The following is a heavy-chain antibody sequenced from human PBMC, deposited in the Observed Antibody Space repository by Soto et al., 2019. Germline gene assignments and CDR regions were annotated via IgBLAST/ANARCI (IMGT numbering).Heavy chain of an antibody. J-gene: IGHJ4*02. CDR1: GGSINSDY. CDR3: ARGRPVYNWIY. CDR2: VFFSGST. Sequence: SETLSLTCTVSGGSINSDYWSWIRQSPGKGLEWTGYVFFSGSTNYNHSFKSRVTISVDTSKNQIYLRVTSVTAADTAVYYCARGRPVYNWIYWGQGTLVTVSS. D-gene: IGHD1-20*01. V-gene: IGHV4-59*01.